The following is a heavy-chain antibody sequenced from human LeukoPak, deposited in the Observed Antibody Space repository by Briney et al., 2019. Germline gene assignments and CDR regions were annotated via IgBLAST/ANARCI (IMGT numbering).Heavy chain of an antibody. J-gene: IGHJ4*02. CDR2: ISSSSRTI. V-gene: IGHV3-48*02. D-gene: IGHD3-22*01. CDR1: GFTFSSYS. Sequence: GGSPRLSCVASGFTFSSYSMNWVRQAPGKGLEWISYISSSSRTIYYADSVKGRFSISRDNAKNSLYLQMNSLRDEDTAVYYCARAGPYDSSLYYFDYWGQGTLFTVSS. CDR3: ARAGPYDSSLYYFDY.